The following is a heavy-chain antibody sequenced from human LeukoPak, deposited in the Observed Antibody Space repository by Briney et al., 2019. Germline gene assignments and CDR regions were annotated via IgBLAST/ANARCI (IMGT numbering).Heavy chain of an antibody. V-gene: IGHV5-51*01. J-gene: IGHJ4*02. CDR2: IYPGDSDT. D-gene: IGHD6-19*01. Sequence: GESLKIPCKGSGYHFNSHWIGRVRPMPGKGLEWMGIIYPGDSDTRYSPSFQGQVTISADKSISTAYLQWSSLKASDTAMYYCARRVSGRGDFDYWGQGTLVTVSS. CDR3: ARRVSGRGDFDY. CDR1: GYHFNSHW.